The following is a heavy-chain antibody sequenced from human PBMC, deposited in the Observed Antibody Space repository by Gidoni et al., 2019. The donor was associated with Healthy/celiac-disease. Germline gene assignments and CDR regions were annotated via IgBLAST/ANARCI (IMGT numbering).Heavy chain of an antibody. CDR3: ARGIGYCSSTSCYGMDV. J-gene: IGHJ6*02. V-gene: IGHV4-59*09. CDR2: IYYSGST. Sequence: IYYSGSTNYNPSLKSRVTISVDTSKNQFSLKLSSVTAADTAVYYCARGIGYCSSTSCYGMDVWGQGTTVTVSS. D-gene: IGHD2-2*01.